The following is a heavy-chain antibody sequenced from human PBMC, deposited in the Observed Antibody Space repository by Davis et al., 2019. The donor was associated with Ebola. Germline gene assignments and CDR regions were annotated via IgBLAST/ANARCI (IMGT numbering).Heavy chain of an antibody. CDR1: GGSFSDYF. V-gene: IGHV4-34*01. Sequence: MPSETLSLTCAVYGGSFSDYFWSWIRQPPEKGLEWIGEISHHNGDTNYNPSLKSRVTISVDTSKNQFSLKLSSVTAADTAVYYCARGSRLLLRRGYYYYGMDVWGQGTTVTVSS. J-gene: IGHJ6*02. CDR3: ARGSRLLLRRGYYYYGMDV. D-gene: IGHD3-22*01. CDR2: ISHHNGDT.